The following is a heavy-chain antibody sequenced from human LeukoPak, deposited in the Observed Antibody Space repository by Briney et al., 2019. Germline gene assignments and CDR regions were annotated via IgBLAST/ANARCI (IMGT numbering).Heavy chain of an antibody. Sequence: GGTLRLSCAASGFTFSSFAMHWVRQAPGKGLEWVAFISYVARDTYYGDSVKGRFTVSRDNSKDMVYLQMNSLTTADTAVYYCARSYSLPEYWGQGTLVTVSS. J-gene: IGHJ4*02. CDR2: ISYVARDT. CDR1: GFTFSSFA. CDR3: ARSYSLPEY. V-gene: IGHV3-30*04. D-gene: IGHD1-26*01.